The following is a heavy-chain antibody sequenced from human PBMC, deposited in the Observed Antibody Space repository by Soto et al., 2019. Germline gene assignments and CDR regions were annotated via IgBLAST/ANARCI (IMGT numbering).Heavy chain of an antibody. D-gene: IGHD6-13*01. J-gene: IGHJ4*02. V-gene: IGHV3-7*01. Sequence: GRSLRLSCAASGCTFSSYWMSWVRQAPGKGLEWVANIKQDGSEKYYVDSVKGRFTISRDNAKNSLYLQMNSLRAEDTAVYYCARDRPWSAAAAGKGELDYCRQRTLVTVSS. CDR2: IKQDGSEK. CDR3: ARDRPWSAAAAGKGELDY. CDR1: GCTFSSYW.